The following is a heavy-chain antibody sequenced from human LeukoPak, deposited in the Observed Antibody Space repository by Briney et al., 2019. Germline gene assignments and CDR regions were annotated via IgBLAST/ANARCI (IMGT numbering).Heavy chain of an antibody. D-gene: IGHD1-26*01. Sequence: GGSLRLSCAASGFTFSSYSMNWLRQAPGKGLEWVSSISSSSSYIYYADSVKGRFTISRDNAKNSLYLQMNSLRAEDTAVYYCARDSVGAKGYAFDIWGQGTMVTVSS. CDR3: ARDSVGAKGYAFDI. J-gene: IGHJ3*02. CDR2: ISSSSSYI. V-gene: IGHV3-21*01. CDR1: GFTFSSYS.